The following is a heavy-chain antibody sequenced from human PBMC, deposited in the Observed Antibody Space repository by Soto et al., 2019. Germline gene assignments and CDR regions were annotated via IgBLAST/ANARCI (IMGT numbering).Heavy chain of an antibody. CDR3: ARDPGIAAGLSWFDP. J-gene: IGHJ5*02. Sequence: QVQLQQWGAGLLKPSETLSLTCAVYGGSFSGDYWSWIRQPPGEGREWIGEINHSGSANDNPSLKSRVTISVDTSKNQFSLKLSSVTAADTTVYYCARDPGIAAGLSWFDPGGQGTLVTVSS. V-gene: IGHV4-34*01. CDR1: GGSFSGDY. CDR2: INHSGSA. D-gene: IGHD6-13*01.